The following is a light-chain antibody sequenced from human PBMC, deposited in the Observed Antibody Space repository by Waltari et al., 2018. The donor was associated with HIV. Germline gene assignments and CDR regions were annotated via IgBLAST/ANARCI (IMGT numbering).Light chain of an antibody. CDR1: STNIGSNI. CDR2: SND. J-gene: IGLJ3*02. CDR3: AAWDDSLNGM. V-gene: IGLV1-44*01. Sequence: QSVLTQPPSVSGTPGQHVTISCSGSSTNIGSNIVNWYQQVPEAAPKLLIYSNDQRPSGVPVRFSGSKSGTSASLAISGLQSADEADYYCAAWDDSLNGMFGGGTKLTV.